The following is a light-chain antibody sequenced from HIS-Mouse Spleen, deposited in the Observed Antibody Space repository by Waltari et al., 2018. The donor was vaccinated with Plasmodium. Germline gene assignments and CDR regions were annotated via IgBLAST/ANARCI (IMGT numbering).Light chain of an antibody. CDR3: QVWDSSSDHPV. Sequence: SYVLTQPPSVSVAPGQTARITCGGNNIGSKSVHWYQQKPGQDPVLVVYDDSDRPPGIPERFSGANSGNTATLTISRVEAGDEADYYCQVWDSSSDHPVFGGGTKLTVL. CDR2: DDS. J-gene: IGLJ2*01. V-gene: IGLV3-21*02. CDR1: NIGSKS.